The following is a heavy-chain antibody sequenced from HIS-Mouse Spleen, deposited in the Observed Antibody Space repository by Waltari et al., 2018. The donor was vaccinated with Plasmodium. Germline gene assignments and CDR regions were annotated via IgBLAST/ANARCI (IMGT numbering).Heavy chain of an antibody. CDR2: NNHSGST. V-gene: IGHV4-34*01. CDR1: GGSFRGYY. Sequence: QVQLQQWGAGLLKPSETLSLTCAVYGGSFRGYYWSWIRRPPGKGLEGSGENNHSGSTNYNPSLKSRVTISVDTSKNQCSLKLSSVTASDTAVYYCARVTSSGVYWYFDLWGRGTLVTVSS. D-gene: IGHD3-3*01. CDR3: ARVTSSGVYWYFDL. J-gene: IGHJ2*01.